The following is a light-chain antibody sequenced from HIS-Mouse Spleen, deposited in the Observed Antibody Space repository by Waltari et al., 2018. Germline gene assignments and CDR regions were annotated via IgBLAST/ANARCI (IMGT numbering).Light chain of an antibody. CDR3: QVWDSSSDHVV. V-gene: IGLV3-21*03. CDR2: DDS. J-gene: IGLJ2*01. CDR1: NIGSKI. Sequence: SYVLTQPPSVSVAPGKTARIPCGGNNIGSKIVPWYQQKPGQAPVLVVYDDSDRPSGIPERFSGSNSGNTATLTISRVEAGDEADYYCQVWDSSSDHVVFGGGTKLTVL.